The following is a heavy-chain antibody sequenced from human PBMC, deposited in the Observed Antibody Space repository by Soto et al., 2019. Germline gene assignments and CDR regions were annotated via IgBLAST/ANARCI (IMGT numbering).Heavy chain of an antibody. CDR2: IDYSGTT. J-gene: IGHJ4*02. V-gene: IGHV4-30-4*01. Sequence: LSLTCSVSGGSTSSSTYYWTWIRQPPGKGLEWIGYIDYSGTTYYNPSLKSRLTISVDTSKNQFSMTLTSVSAADTAVYYCARALMSAYFDSWGQGTLVTVSS. CDR3: ARALMSAYFDS. CDR1: GGSTSSSTYY.